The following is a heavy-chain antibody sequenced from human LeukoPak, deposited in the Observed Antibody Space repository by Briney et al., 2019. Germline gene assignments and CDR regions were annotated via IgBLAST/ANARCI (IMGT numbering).Heavy chain of an antibody. CDR2: ISYDGSNK. J-gene: IGHJ6*02. CDR1: GFTFSSYA. Sequence: PGGSLRLSCAASGFTFSSYAMHWVRQAPGKGLEWVTFISYDGSNKYYADSAKGRFTISRDNSKNTLYLQMNSLRAEDTAAYYCARELHTSWYGMDVWGQGTTVTVSS. V-gene: IGHV3-30-3*01. CDR3: ARELHTSWYGMDV. D-gene: IGHD2-2*01.